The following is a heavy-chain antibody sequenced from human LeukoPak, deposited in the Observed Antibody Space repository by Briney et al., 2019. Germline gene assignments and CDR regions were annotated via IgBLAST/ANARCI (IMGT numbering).Heavy chain of an antibody. CDR2: IIPILGIA. CDR1: GGTFSSYA. J-gene: IGHJ4*02. V-gene: IGHV1-69*04. CDR3: ARQDVDTAKVLAY. D-gene: IGHD5-18*01. Sequence: ASVKVSCKASGGTFSSYAISWVRQAPGQGLEWMGRIIPILGIANYAQKFQGRVTITADKSTSTAYMELSSLRSEDTAVYYCARQDVDTAKVLAYWGQGTLVTVSS.